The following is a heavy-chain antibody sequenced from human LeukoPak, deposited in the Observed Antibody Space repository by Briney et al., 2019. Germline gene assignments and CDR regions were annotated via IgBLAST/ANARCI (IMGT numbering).Heavy chain of an antibody. CDR3: ARDANYGDIIATNWFDP. V-gene: IGHV1-69*05. J-gene: IGHJ5*02. CDR1: GGTFSSYA. Sequence: SVKVSCKASGGTFSSYAISWVRQAPGQGLEWMGGIIPIFGTANYAQKFQGRVTITTDESTSTAYMELSSLRSEDTAVYYCARDANYGDIIATNWFDPWGQGTLVTVSS. CDR2: IIPIFGTA. D-gene: IGHD4-17*01.